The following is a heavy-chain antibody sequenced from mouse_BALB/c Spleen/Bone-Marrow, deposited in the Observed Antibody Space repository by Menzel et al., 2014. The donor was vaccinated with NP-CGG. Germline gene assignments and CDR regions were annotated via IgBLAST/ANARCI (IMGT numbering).Heavy chain of an antibody. J-gene: IGHJ2*01. CDR3: ARDIGRLLFDY. CDR1: GFTFTDYY. Sequence: EVQRVESGGGLVQPGGSLRLSRETSGFTFTDYYMNWVRQPPGKALEWLGFIRNKANGYTTEYSASVKGRFTISRDNSKSILYLQMNTLRAEDSATYYCARDIGRLLFDYWGQGTTLTVSS. D-gene: IGHD1-2*01. V-gene: IGHV7-3*02. CDR2: IRNKANGYTT.